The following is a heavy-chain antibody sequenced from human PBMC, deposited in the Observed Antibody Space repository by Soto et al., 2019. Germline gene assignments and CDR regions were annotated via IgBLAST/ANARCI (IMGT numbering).Heavy chain of an antibody. CDR1: GFTFSSYG. CDR2: ISYDGSNK. Sequence: QVQLVESGGGVVQPGRSLRLSCAASGFTFSSYGMHWVRQAPGKGLEWVAVISYDGSNKYYADSVKGRFTISRDNSKNELYLQMNSLRAEDTAVYYCATDGGGYCSGGSCYSEYSYFDYWGQGTLVTVSS. CDR3: ATDGGGYCSGGSCYSEYSYFDY. V-gene: IGHV3-30*03. D-gene: IGHD2-15*01. J-gene: IGHJ4*02.